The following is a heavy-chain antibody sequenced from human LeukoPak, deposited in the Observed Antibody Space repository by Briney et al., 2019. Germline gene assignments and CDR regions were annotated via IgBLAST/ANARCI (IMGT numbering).Heavy chain of an antibody. J-gene: IGHJ6*03. CDR2: IYSSGST. CDR3: ARTFTGTHYYYIDV. Sequence: SETLSLTCSVSGDSLSSYYWTWIRQPPAMGLEWIGYIYSSGSTNYNPSLKSRVTISVDTSKNQFSLKLSSVTAADTAIYYCARTFTGTHYYYIDVWGKGTTVTVSS. CDR1: GDSLSSYY. D-gene: IGHD1-7*01. V-gene: IGHV4-59*08.